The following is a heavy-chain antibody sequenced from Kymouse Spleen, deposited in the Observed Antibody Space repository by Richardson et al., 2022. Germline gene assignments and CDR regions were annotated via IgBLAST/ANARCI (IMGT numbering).Heavy chain of an antibody. CDR3: ARDLVGATKYYYYGMDV. CDR1: GFTFSSYG. D-gene: IGHD1-26*01. V-gene: IGHV3-33*01. Sequence: QVQLVESGGGVVQPGRSLRLSCAASGFTFSSYGMHWVRQAPGKGLEWVAVIWYDGSNKYYADSVKGRFTISRDNSKNTLYLQMNSLRAEDTAVYYCARDLVGATKYYYYGMDVWGQGTTVTVSS. J-gene: IGHJ6*02. CDR2: IWYDGSNK.